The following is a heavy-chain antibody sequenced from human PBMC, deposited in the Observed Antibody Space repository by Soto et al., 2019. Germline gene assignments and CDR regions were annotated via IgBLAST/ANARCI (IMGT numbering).Heavy chain of an antibody. J-gene: IGHJ4*02. Sequence: SETLSLTCTVSGCSISSYSWSWIRQPPGKGLEWIGYIYYNGHTDYNPSLQSRVTISVDAPKNQFSLKLTSVTAADTAVYYCARVQSSYYDRAFDNWGQGTLVTVSS. CDR3: ARVQSSYYDRAFDN. D-gene: IGHD3-9*01. CDR2: IYYNGHT. CDR1: GCSISSYS. V-gene: IGHV4-59*08.